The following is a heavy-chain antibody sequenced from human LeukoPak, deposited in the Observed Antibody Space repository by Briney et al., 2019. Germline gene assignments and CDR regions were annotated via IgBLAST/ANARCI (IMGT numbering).Heavy chain of an antibody. CDR3: ARRYCSSTSCYLRVWFDP. CDR1: GYSISSGYY. Sequence: SETLSLTCAVSGYSISSGYYWGWIRQPPGKGLEWIGSIYHSGSTYYNPSLKSRVTISVDTSKNQFSLKLSSVTAADTAVYYCARRYCSSTSCYLRVWFDPWGQGTLVTVSS. V-gene: IGHV4-38-2*01. CDR2: IYHSGST. J-gene: IGHJ5*02. D-gene: IGHD2-2*01.